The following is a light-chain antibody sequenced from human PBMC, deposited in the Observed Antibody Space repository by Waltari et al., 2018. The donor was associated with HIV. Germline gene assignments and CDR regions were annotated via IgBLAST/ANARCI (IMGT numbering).Light chain of an antibody. V-gene: IGLV3-1*01. Sequence: SYELTQPPSVSVSPGQTASITCSGDKLGDKYTCWYQQKPGQSPVLVIYKDSKRPSGIPERFSGSNPGNTATLTISGTQAMDEADYYCQAWDSSTPKVFGGGTKLTVL. CDR3: QAWDSSTPKV. CDR2: KDS. CDR1: KLGDKY. J-gene: IGLJ2*01.